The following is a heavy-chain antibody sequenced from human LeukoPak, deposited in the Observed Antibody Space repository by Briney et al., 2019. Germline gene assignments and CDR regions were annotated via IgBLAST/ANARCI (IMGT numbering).Heavy chain of an antibody. CDR1: GYSFTSYW. V-gene: IGHV5-51*01. CDR3: ARQPVLGEIYMDV. Sequence: GESLKISCKGSGYSFTSYWIGWLRQMPGKGLEWVGIIYPGDSDTRYSPSFQGQVTISADKSISTAYLQWSSLKASDTAMYYCARQPVLGEIYMDVWGKGTTVTVSS. CDR2: IYPGDSDT. D-gene: IGHD3-10*01. J-gene: IGHJ6*03.